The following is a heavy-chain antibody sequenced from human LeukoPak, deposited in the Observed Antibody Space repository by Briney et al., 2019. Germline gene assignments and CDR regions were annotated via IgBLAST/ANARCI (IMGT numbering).Heavy chain of an antibody. CDR3: ARSGSYYVDWFDP. Sequence: SQTLSLTCTVSGGSISSGGYYWSRIRQHPGKGLEWIGYIYYSGSTYYNPSLKSRVTISVDTSKNQFSLKLSSVTAADTAVYYCARSGSYYVDWFDPWGQGTLVTVSS. J-gene: IGHJ5*02. D-gene: IGHD1-26*01. CDR2: IYYSGST. V-gene: IGHV4-31*03. CDR1: GGSISSGGYY.